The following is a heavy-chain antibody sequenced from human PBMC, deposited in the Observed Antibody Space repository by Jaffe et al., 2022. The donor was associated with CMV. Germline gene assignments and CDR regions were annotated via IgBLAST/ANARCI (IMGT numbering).Heavy chain of an antibody. CDR3: ARGVGVEAAIYLNWFDP. CDR1: GITLRTYD. V-gene: IGHV3-21*02. J-gene: IGHJ5*02. CDR2: ISTGSSYI. Sequence: EIQLVESGGGLVKPGGSLRLSCAVSGITLRTYDMHWVRQAPGKGLEWVSSISTGSSYIYYADSVKGRFTISRDNARNSLYLQMNSLRAEDTAVYYCARGVGVEAAIYLNWFDPWGQGTLVTVSS. D-gene: IGHD2-2*01.